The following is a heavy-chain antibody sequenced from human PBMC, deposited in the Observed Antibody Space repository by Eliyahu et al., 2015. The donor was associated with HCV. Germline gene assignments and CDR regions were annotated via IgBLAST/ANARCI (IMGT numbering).Heavy chain of an antibody. CDR1: GYRFSDYQ. CDR3: ARRGDIFGVFTF. V-gene: IGHV1-2*02. CDR2: IGPNTVGT. J-gene: IGHJ4*02. Sequence: QVQLVQSGAEVKKPGASVKVSCRASGYRFSDYQIYWVRXAPGQGLXWMGWIGPNTVGTNSAQQFQGRVTVTWDTSIXTAYMELSRLRSDDTAVYYCARRGDIFGVFTFWGQGTRVTVSS. D-gene: IGHD3-3*02.